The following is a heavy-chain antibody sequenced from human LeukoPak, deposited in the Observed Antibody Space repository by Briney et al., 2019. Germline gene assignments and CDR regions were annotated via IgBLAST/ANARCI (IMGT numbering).Heavy chain of an antibody. D-gene: IGHD3-22*01. Sequence: ASVKVSCKASGGTFSSYAISWVRQAPGQGLEWMGRIIPILGIANYAQKFQGRVTITADKSTSTAYMELSSLRSEDTAVYYCATERPSSGYFTDAFDIWGQGTMVTVSS. CDR2: IIPILGIA. CDR1: GGTFSSYA. V-gene: IGHV1-69*04. CDR3: ATERPSSGYFTDAFDI. J-gene: IGHJ3*02.